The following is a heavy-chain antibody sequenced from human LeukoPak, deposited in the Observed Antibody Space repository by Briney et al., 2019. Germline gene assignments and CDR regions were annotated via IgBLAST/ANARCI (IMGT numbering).Heavy chain of an antibody. J-gene: IGHJ4*02. D-gene: IGHD6-6*01. CDR2: ISSSSSYI. Sequence: PGGSLRLSCAASGFTFGSYSMNWVRQAPGKGLEWVSSISSSSSYIYYADSVKGRFTSSRDNAKNSLYLQMNSLRAEDTAVYYCAREGPYSSWFHYWGQRTLVTVSS. CDR1: GFTFGSYS. CDR3: AREGPYSSWFHY. V-gene: IGHV3-21*01.